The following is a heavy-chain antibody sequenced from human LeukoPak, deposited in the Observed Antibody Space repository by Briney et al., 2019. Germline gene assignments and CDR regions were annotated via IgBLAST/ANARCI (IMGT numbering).Heavy chain of an antibody. CDR1: GFTFSNYT. D-gene: IGHD6-19*01. J-gene: IGHJ4*02. CDR2: TSYDGSNI. CDR3: ASTYSRGWYKPFDY. V-gene: IGHV3-30*01. Sequence: PGGSLRLSCAASGFTFSNYTMHWVRQVPGKGLEWVAVTSYDGSNIYYADSVKGRFTISRNNSKNTLYLQMNSLRAGDTAVYYCASTYSRGWYKPFDYWGQGTLVTVSS.